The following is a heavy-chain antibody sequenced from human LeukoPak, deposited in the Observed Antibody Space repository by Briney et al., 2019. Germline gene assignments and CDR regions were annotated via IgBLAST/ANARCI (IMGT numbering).Heavy chain of an antibody. D-gene: IGHD3-22*01. CDR1: GDSINSLDL. J-gene: IGHJ4*02. CDR3: AGLVGRYSSGLYYYYFDY. CDR2: MYLSGTT. Sequence: PSETLSLTCTVSGDSINSLDLWSWVRQPPGKGLEWIGEMYLSGTTHSNPSVKSRVTISIDKSKNQYFLNLSSVTAADTAVYYCAGLVGRYSSGLYYYYFDYWGQGTLVTVSS. V-gene: IGHV4-4*02.